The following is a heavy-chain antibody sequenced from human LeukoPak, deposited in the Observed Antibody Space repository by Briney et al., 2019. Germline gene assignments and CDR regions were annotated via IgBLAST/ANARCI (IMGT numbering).Heavy chain of an antibody. D-gene: IGHD6-25*01. CDR1: GYRFTSYW. V-gene: IGHV5-51*01. CDR2: IHPGEYER. Sequence: GESLKISCKASGYRFTSYWIGWVRQMPGKGLEWMGVIHPGEYERRYSPSFEGQVTISADRSISTAYMQWSSLKASDTAMYYCARRTDSGWKWFDPWGQGTLVTVSS. CDR3: ARRTDSGWKWFDP. J-gene: IGHJ5*02.